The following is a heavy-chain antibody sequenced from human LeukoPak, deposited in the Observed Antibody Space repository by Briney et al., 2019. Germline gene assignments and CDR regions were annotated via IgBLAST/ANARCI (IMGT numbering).Heavy chain of an antibody. V-gene: IGHV4-59*01. J-gene: IGHJ4*02. CDR3: ARETSSGLFDY. D-gene: IGHD6-19*01. Sequence: KTSETLSLTCTVSGGSISSYYWSWIRQPPGKGLEWIGFIYYSGSTNYSPSLKSRVTISVDTSKNQFSLKLSSVTAADTAVYFCARETSSGLFDYWGQGTLVTVSS. CDR1: GGSISSYY. CDR2: IYYSGST.